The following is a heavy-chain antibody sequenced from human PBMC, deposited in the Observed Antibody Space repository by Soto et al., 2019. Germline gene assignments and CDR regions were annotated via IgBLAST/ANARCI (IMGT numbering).Heavy chain of an antibody. CDR2: IDPSDSNT. V-gene: IGHV5-10-1*01. Sequence: GDSLEISCKCSGYSFTSYWISWVRQMPGKGLEWMGRIDPSDSNTNYIPSFQGHVTISADKSISTAYLQWRSLKASDTAMYYCAGRGVRGVISSHYGMDVWGQGTTVTVSS. J-gene: IGHJ6*02. CDR1: GYSFTSYW. D-gene: IGHD3-10*01. CDR3: AGRGVRGVISSHYGMDV.